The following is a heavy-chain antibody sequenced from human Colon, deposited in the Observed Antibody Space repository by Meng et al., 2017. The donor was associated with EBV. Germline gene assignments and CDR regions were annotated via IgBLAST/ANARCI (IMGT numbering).Heavy chain of an antibody. CDR3: VRVRGDFDY. Sequence: QLRLAEPCPGLAQPSATLSLTCVVSGDSVSDNNHFWGGVRQAPGKGLEWVGSINSNWNTYSNPSLTSRVTMSLDTSKNQFSLKLSSVTAADTAVYYCVRVRGDFDYWGQGTLVTVSS. V-gene: IGHV4-39*07. CDR1: GDSVSDNNHF. J-gene: IGHJ4*02. D-gene: IGHD3-16*01. CDR2: INSNWNT.